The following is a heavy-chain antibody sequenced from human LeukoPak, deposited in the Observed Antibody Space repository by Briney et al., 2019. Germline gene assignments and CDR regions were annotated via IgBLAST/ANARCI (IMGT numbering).Heavy chain of an antibody. J-gene: IGHJ4*02. CDR3: ARVAEQLVDY. CDR2: ISGYNGNT. D-gene: IGHD6-13*01. V-gene: IGHV1-18*01. CDR1: GYTFTSYG. Sequence: ASVKVSCKASGYTFTSYGISWVRQPPGQGLEWMGWISGYNGNTNYAQNLQGRVTMTTDTSTSTAYTELRRLRSDDTAVYYCARVAEQLVDYWGQGTLVTVSS.